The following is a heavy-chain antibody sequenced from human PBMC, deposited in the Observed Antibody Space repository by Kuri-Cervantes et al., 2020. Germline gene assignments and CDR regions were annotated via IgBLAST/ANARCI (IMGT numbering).Heavy chain of an antibody. V-gene: IGHV3-23*01. D-gene: IGHD6-13*01. CDR1: GFTFSSSA. CDR3: ARSSSSWYYFDY. J-gene: IGHJ4*02. Sequence: GESLKISCAASGFTFSSSAMSWVRQAPGKGLEWVSTISGGYGSTYHADSVKGRFTISRDNSKNTQYLQMNSLRVEDTAVYYCARSSSSWYYFDYWGQGTLVTVSS. CDR2: ISGGYGST.